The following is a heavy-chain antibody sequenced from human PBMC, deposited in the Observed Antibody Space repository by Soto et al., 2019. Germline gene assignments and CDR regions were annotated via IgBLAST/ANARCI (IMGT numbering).Heavy chain of an antibody. V-gene: IGHV4-31*03. CDR3: ARGVQH. CDR2: IYYSGST. J-gene: IGHJ1*01. CDR1: GGSISSGGYH. Sequence: QVQLQESGPGLVKPSQTLSLTCTVSGGSISSGGYHWSWIRQHPGKGLEWIGYIYYSGSTYYNPSPXSXVTIAVDTSKNQFSLKLSSVTAADTAVYYCARGVQHWGQGTLVTVSS.